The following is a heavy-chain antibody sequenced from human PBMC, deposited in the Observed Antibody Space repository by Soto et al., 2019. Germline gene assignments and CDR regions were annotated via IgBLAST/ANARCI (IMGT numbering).Heavy chain of an antibody. Sequence: SYSLSLTRTVSSGSISIYNWDWVRQPPGKGLEWIGFINYSGSTHYNPSLKSRVTISLDTSKNQFSLKLNSVTAADTAVYYCARENYYALDYWGPGTLVTVSS. CDR3: ARENYYALDY. CDR2: INYSGST. D-gene: IGHD3-10*01. J-gene: IGHJ4*02. V-gene: IGHV4-59*01. CDR1: SGSISIYN.